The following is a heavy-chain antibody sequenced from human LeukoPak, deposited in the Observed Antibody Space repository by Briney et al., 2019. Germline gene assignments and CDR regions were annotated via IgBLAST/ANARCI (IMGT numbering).Heavy chain of an antibody. CDR2: INPSGGST. V-gene: IGHV1-46*01. D-gene: IGHD3-9*01. J-gene: IGHJ6*02. CDR1: GYTFTGYY. CDR3: ARDRHFYDILTGYYTYYYGMDV. Sequence: ASVKVSCKASGYTFTGYYMHWVRQAPGQGLEWMGIINPSGGSTSYAQKFQGRVTMTRDTSTSTVYMELSSLRSEDTAVYYCARDRHFYDILTGYYTYYYGMDVWGQGTTVTVSS.